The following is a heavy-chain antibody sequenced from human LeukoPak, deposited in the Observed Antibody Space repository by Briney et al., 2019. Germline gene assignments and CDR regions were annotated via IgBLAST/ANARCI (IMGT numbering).Heavy chain of an antibody. J-gene: IGHJ4*02. V-gene: IGHV1-2*02. Sequence: ASVTVSCQASGYTFTCYYMHWVRQAPGQGLEWMGWSNTNSGCTNYAQKFQGRVTMTRDTSISTAYMELSRLRSDDTAVYYCARDRGKVRGGPFDYWGQGTLVTVSS. CDR3: ARDRGKVRGGPFDY. CDR2: SNTNSGCT. CDR1: GYTFTCYY. D-gene: IGHD2-15*01.